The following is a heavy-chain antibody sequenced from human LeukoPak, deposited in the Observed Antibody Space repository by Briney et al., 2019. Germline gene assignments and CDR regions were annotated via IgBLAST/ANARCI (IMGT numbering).Heavy chain of an antibody. V-gene: IGHV3-48*02. CDR1: GFTFSDYS. J-gene: IGHJ3*02. CDR3: ARDTSFAFDI. CDR2: ISTSSSTM. Sequence: PGGSLRLSCAASGFTFSDYSMNWVRQAPGKGLEWVSYISTSSSTMYYADSVKGRFTISRDNAKNSLYLQMDSLRDKDTAVYYCARDTSFAFDIWGQGTMVTVSS.